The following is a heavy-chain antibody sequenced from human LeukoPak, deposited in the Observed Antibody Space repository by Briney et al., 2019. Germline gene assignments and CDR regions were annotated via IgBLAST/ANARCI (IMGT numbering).Heavy chain of an antibody. D-gene: IGHD3-22*01. J-gene: IGHJ4*02. CDR1: GFTFSSYA. CDR2: ISGSGGST. Sequence: GGSLRLSCAASGFTFSSYAMSWVRQAPGKGLEWVSAISGSGGSTYYADSVKGRFTISRDNSKNTLYLQMNSLRAEDTAVYYCATLLRITTIVVVGYPYYFDYWGQGTLVTVSS. V-gene: IGHV3-23*01. CDR3: ATLLRITTIVVVGYPYYFDY.